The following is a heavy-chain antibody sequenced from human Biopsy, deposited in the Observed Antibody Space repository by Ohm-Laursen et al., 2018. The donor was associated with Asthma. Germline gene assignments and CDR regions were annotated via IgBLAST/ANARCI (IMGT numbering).Heavy chain of an antibody. D-gene: IGHD6-13*01. Sequence: SQTLSLTCSLSSGSGGYMRSGNYYWGWIRQPPGKGLEWIGSIYYSGTTYYNPSLESGVTVSADTSKIQFSLKLTSVTAADTAVYYCVRGSSSWHHGPFHYYYGLDVWGQGTTATVSS. CDR2: IYYSGTT. CDR1: SGSGGYMRSGNYY. J-gene: IGHJ6*02. CDR3: VRGSSSWHHGPFHYYYGLDV. V-gene: IGHV4-39*01.